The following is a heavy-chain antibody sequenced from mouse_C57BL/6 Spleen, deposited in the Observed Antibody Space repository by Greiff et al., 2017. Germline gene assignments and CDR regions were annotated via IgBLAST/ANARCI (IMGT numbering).Heavy chain of an antibody. CDR1: GYTFTSYD. CDR2: MYPRDGST. J-gene: IGHJ2*01. Sequence: QVQLQQSGPELVKPGASVKLSCKASGYTFTSYDINWVKQRPGQGLEWIGWMYPRDGSTRYNEKFKGKATLTVDTSSSTAYMELHSLTSEDSAVYFCARGKEYYFDYWGQGTTLTVSS. V-gene: IGHV1-85*01. CDR3: ARGKEYYFDY.